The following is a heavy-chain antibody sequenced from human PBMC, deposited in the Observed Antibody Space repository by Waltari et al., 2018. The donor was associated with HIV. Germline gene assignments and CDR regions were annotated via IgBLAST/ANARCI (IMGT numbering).Heavy chain of an antibody. CDR1: GFTFSSYS. J-gene: IGHJ4*02. Sequence: EVQLVESGGGLVKPGGSLRLSCAASGFTFSSYSMNWVRQAPGKGLEWVASISSSRSYIYDADSVKGRVTISRDNAKNSLYLQMNSLRAEDTAVYYCARGVGATGFDYWGQGTLVTVSS. V-gene: IGHV3-21*01. CDR3: ARGVGATGFDY. D-gene: IGHD1-26*01. CDR2: ISSSRSYI.